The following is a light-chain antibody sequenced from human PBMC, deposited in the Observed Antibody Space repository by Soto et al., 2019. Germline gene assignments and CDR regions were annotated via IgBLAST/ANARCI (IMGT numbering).Light chain of an antibody. V-gene: IGLV2-14*01. CDR3: SSYPSSSPHVV. CDR2: DVS. Sequence: QSALTQPASVSGSPGQSITISCTGTSSDVGGYNYVSWYQQHPGKAPKLMIYDVSNRPSGVSNRFSGSKSGSSASLTISGLQAEDEADYYCSSYPSSSPHVVFGGGTTVTVL. J-gene: IGLJ2*01. CDR1: SSDVGGYNY.